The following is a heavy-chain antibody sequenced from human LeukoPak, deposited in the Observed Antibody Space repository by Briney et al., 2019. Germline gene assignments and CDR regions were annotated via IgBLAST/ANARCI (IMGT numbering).Heavy chain of an antibody. CDR3: SLARSEYHYGMDV. J-gene: IGHJ6*02. CDR1: GDSVSSISVA. Sequence: SQTLSLTCALSGDSVSSISVAWNWIRQSPSRGLEWLARTYYRSKWHYEYAVSVKSRINISPDTSKNQFSLQLTSVTPEDTAVYYCSLARSEYHYGMDVWGQGTTVTVSS. V-gene: IGHV6-1*01. CDR2: TYYRSKWHY.